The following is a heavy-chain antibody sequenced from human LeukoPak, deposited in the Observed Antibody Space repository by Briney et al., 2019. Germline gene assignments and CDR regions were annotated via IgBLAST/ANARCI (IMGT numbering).Heavy chain of an antibody. CDR2: VKQDGSEK. J-gene: IGHJ3*02. Sequence: GGSLRLSCEASEFTFSNYWMSWVRQAPGKGLEWVANVKQDGSEKYYVDSVKGRFTISRDNSKNTLYLQMNSLIAEDTAVYYCAKGRKIAARLDAFDIWGQGTMVTVSS. CDR3: AKGRKIAARLDAFDI. D-gene: IGHD6-6*01. CDR1: EFTFSNYW. V-gene: IGHV3-7*01.